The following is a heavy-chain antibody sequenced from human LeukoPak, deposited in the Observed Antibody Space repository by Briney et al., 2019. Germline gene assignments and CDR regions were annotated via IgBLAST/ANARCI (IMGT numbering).Heavy chain of an antibody. CDR2: IHSSGNT. Sequence: SQTLSLTCTVSGGSVSNGHDYWSWIRQPAGKGLEWIGRIHSSGNTNYNPSLQSRMSISLDTSKSQFSLNLSTVTAADTAVYYCARAGYCTSISCYGRAFDIWGEGTMVTVSS. CDR3: ARAGYCTSISCYGRAFDI. V-gene: IGHV4-61*02. CDR1: GGSVSNGHDY. D-gene: IGHD2-2*01. J-gene: IGHJ3*02.